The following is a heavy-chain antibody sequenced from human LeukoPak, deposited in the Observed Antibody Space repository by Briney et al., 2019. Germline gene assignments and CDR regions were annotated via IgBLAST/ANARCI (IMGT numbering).Heavy chain of an antibody. D-gene: IGHD5-18*01. V-gene: IGHV3-7*01. CDR1: GFTFSSYW. J-gene: IGHJ6*02. Sequence: GGSLRLSCAASGFTFSSYWMSWVRQAPGKGLEWVANIKQDGSEKYYVDSVKGRFTISRDNAKNSLYLQMNSLRAEDTAVYYCAREWIQLWLYGMDVWGQGTTVTVSS. CDR3: AREWIQLWLYGMDV. CDR2: IKQDGSEK.